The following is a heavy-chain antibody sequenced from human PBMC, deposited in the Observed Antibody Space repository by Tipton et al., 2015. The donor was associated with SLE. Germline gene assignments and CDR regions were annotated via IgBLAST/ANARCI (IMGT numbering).Heavy chain of an antibody. CDR1: GGSISSSSYY. J-gene: IGHJ2*01. V-gene: IGHV4-39*07. CDR2: IYYSGST. Sequence: TLSLTCTVSGGSISSSSYYWGWIRQPPGKGLEWIGSIYYSGSTYYNPSLKSRVTISVDTSKNQCSLKLSSVTAADTAVYYCARDQPHYDFWSGYRYWYFDLWGRGTLVTVSS. D-gene: IGHD3-3*01. CDR3: ARDQPHYDFWSGYRYWYFDL.